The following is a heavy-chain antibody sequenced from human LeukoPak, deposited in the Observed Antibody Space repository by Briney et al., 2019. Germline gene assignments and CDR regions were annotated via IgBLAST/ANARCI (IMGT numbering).Heavy chain of an antibody. Sequence: SETLSLTCTVSGGSISSSSYYWGWIRQPPGKGLEWIGSIYYSVTTYYNPSLKSRVAISVDTSDNQFSLNLTSVTAADTAVYYCATGRRGGSFDIWGQGKMVTVSS. V-gene: IGHV4-39*07. D-gene: IGHD3-16*01. J-gene: IGHJ3*02. CDR1: GGSISSSSYY. CDR3: ATGRRGGSFDI. CDR2: IYYSVTT.